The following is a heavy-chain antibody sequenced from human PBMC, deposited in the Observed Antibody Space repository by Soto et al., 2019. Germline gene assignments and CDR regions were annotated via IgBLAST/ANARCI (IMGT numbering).Heavy chain of an antibody. D-gene: IGHD3-9*01. CDR1: GGSISSGGYY. Sequence: PSETLSLTCTVSGGSISSGGYYWSWIRQHPGKGLEWIGYIYYSGSTYYNPSLKSRVTISVDTSKNQFSLKLSSVTAADTAVYYCARDVLRYDILTGYYPGPLDPWGQGTLVTVSS. J-gene: IGHJ5*02. CDR2: IYYSGST. CDR3: ARDVLRYDILTGYYPGPLDP. V-gene: IGHV4-31*03.